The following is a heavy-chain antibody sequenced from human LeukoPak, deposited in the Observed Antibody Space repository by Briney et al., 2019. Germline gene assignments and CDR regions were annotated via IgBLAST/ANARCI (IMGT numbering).Heavy chain of an antibody. Sequence: ASVKVSCKASGYTFTRYYLHWVRQAPGQGLEWMGIINPSGGRTNNAQQFQGRVTMTRDTSTSTVCMQLSSLRSEDTAVYYCARDLPIAAAPYGMDVWGQGTTVTVSS. CDR3: ARDLPIAAAPYGMDV. V-gene: IGHV1-46*01. CDR2: INPSGGRT. CDR1: GYTFTRYY. D-gene: IGHD6-13*01. J-gene: IGHJ6*02.